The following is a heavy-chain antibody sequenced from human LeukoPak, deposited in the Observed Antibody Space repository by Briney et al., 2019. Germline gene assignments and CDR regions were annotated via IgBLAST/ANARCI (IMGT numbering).Heavy chain of an antibody. CDR1: GYTLTELS. J-gene: IGHJ6*02. Sequence: ASVKVSCKVSGYTLTELSMHWVRQAPGKGLEWMGGFDPEDGATIYAQKFQGRVTMTEDTSTDTAYMELSSLRSEDTAVYYCATEGNGWAEYYYGMDVWRQGTTVTVSS. D-gene: IGHD1-1*01. V-gene: IGHV1-24*01. CDR3: ATEGNGWAEYYYGMDV. CDR2: FDPEDGAT.